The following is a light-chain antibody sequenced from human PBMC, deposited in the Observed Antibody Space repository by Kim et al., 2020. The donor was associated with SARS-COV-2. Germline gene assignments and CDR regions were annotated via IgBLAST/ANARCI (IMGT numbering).Light chain of an antibody. CDR3: QQYNNWPPDT. Sequence: EIVMTQSPGTLSVSPGERATLSCRASQSVSSNLVWYQQKPGQAPRLLIYGASTRATGIPASFSGSGSGTEFTLTISSLQYEDYAVYYCQQYNNWPPDTFGQGTRLEIK. J-gene: IGKJ5*01. CDR2: GAS. CDR1: QSVSSN. V-gene: IGKV3-15*01.